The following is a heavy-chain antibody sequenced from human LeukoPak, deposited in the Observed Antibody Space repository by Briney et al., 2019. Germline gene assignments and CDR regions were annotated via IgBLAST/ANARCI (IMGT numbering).Heavy chain of an antibody. D-gene: IGHD1-26*01. CDR1: GFTFSSYA. Sequence: GGSLRLSCAASGFTFSSYAMSWVRQAPGKGLEWVSAISGSGGSTYYADSVKGRFTISRDNSKNTLYLQMNSLRAEDTAVYYCAKTGRPWELLCGNFDYWGQGTLVTVSS. J-gene: IGHJ4*02. CDR2: ISGSGGST. CDR3: AKTGRPWELLCGNFDY. V-gene: IGHV3-23*01.